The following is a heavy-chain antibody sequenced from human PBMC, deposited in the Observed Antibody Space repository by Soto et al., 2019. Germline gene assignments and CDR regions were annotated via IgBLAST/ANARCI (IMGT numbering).Heavy chain of an antibody. CDR1: GGTFSSYA. Sequence: QVQLVQSGAEVKKPGSSVKVSCKASGGTFSSYAISWVRQAPGQGLEWMGGIIPIFGTANYAQKFQGRVTITADESTSTAYMELSSLRSEDTAVYYSASGGRVYYGSGSYLIQGYYYGMDVWGQGTTVTVSS. J-gene: IGHJ6*02. CDR2: IIPIFGTA. V-gene: IGHV1-69*01. CDR3: ASGGRVYYGSGSYLIQGYYYGMDV. D-gene: IGHD3-10*01.